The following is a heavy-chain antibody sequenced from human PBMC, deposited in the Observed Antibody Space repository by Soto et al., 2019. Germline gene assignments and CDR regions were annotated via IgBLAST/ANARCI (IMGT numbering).Heavy chain of an antibody. CDR2: IIPVSGTA. CDR1: GGTFSRYR. D-gene: IGHD1-26*01. Sequence: GASVKVSCKASGGTFSRYRFIWVREVPGQGLEWLGGIIPVSGTANYALKFQGRVAISVDRVASIGYMELTSLTSDDTAVYFCASTGEAPEGDESGRGDAFDIWGQGTEVTVSS. V-gene: IGHV1-69*06. CDR3: ASTGEAPEGDESGRGDAFDI. J-gene: IGHJ3*02.